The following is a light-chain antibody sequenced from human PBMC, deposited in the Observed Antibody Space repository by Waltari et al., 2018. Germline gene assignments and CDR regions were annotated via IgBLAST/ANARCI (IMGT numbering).Light chain of an antibody. V-gene: IGKV3-20*01. J-gene: IGKJ1*01. Sequence: EIVLTQSPGTLSLSPGERATLSCRASQSVRRSLAWYQQKPGQAPRLLIYGASNRATGIPDRFIGSGSGTDFSLTITRLEPEDFAMYYCQHYVRLPATFGQGTKVEIK. CDR3: QHYVRLPAT. CDR1: QSVRRS. CDR2: GAS.